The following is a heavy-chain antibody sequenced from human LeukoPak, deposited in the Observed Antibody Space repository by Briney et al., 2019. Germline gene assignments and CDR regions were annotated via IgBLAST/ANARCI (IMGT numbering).Heavy chain of an antibody. Sequence: GRSLRLSCAASGFTFDDYAMHWVRQAPGKGLEWVLGISWNSGSIGYADSVKGRFTISRDNAKNSLYLQMNSLRAEDTALYYCAKDTVGATTAGSAFDIWGQGTMVTVSS. V-gene: IGHV3-9*01. J-gene: IGHJ3*02. D-gene: IGHD1-26*01. CDR1: GFTFDDYA. CDR2: ISWNSGSI. CDR3: AKDTVGATTAGSAFDI.